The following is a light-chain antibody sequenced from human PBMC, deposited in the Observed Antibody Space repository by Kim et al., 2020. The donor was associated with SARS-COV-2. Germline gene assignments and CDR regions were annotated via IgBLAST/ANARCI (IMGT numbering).Light chain of an antibody. Sequence: SITISCTETSSIVEKYNHVSWYPLHAAKVPALMIYEVYERPSGLSNRLSGAKHSNTASVTISGLQAEDVADYSCCSYAGSGTFAVFGGGTQLTIL. V-gene: IGLV2-23*02. J-gene: IGLJ3*02. CDR3: CSYAGSGTFAV. CDR1: SSIVEKYNH. CDR2: EVY.